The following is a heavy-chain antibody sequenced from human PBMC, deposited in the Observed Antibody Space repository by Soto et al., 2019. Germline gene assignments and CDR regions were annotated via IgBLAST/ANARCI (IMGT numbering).Heavy chain of an antibody. V-gene: IGHV4-30-4*01. J-gene: IGHJ4*02. CDR2: IYYSRSD. CDR3: ARGVQLYDSSGYSFYYFDY. D-gene: IGHD3-22*01. CDR1: GDSINSADYY. Sequence: SETLSLTCTVSGDSINSADYYWSWLRQPPGKGLEWIGYIYYSRSDYYNPSLGRRATITIDTSRNQFSLNLMSVTAADPAVYYCARGVQLYDSSGYSFYYFDYWGQGALVTVSS.